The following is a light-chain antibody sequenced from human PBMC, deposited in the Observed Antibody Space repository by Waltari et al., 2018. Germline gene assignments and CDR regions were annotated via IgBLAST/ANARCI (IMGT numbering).Light chain of an antibody. CDR3: SSYTSSNTVV. CDR2: DVT. J-gene: IGLJ3*02. V-gene: IGLV2-14*03. Sequence: QSALTQPASVSGSPGQSITISCTGTSNDLYYNSFSWYQQHPGKAPKLMIYDVTKRPSGVSNRFSGSKSGNTASLTISGLQAEDEADYHCSSYTSSNTVVFGGGTKLTVL. CDR1: SNDLYYNS.